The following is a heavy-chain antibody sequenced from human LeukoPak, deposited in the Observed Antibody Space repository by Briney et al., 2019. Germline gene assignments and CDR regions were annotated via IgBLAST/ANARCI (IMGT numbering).Heavy chain of an antibody. CDR1: GYTLTELS. CDR2: FDSEDGET. V-gene: IGHV1-24*01. CDR3: ATFPRYYYDSSGYYNY. D-gene: IGHD3-22*01. Sequence: ASVKVSCKVSGYTLTELSMHWVRQAPGKGLEWMGGFDSEDGETIYAQKFQGRVTMTEDTSTDTAYMELSSLRSEDTAVYYCATFPRYYYDSSGYYNYWGQGTLVTVSS. J-gene: IGHJ4*02.